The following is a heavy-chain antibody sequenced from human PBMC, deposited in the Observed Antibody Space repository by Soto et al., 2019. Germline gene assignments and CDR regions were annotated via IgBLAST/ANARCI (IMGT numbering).Heavy chain of an antibody. J-gene: IGHJ5*02. CDR3: AKGSPVVAAVDWFDP. D-gene: IGHD2-15*01. CDR2: ISGSGGST. CDR1: GFTFADYA. Sequence: VPLLESGGGLVQPGGSLRLSCAASGFTFADYAMTWVRQAPGKGLEWVSAISGSGGSTYYADSVKGRFTISRDNSKNTLYLQMNSLRAEDTAVYYCAKGSPVVAAVDWFDPWGQGTLVTVSS. V-gene: IGHV3-23*01.